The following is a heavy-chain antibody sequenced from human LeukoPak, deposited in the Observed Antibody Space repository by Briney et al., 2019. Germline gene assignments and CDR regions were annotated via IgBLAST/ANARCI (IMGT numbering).Heavy chain of an antibody. J-gene: IGHJ4*02. V-gene: IGHV3-21*01. CDR2: ISSSSGSI. CDR1: GFTFSRYS. Sequence: GGSLRLSCAASGFTFSRYSMNWVRQAPGKGLEWVSSISSSSGSIYYADSVRGRFTISRDNAKNSVFLQMNSLRAEDTAVYYCARGLYGGYNYDIEYWGQGTLVTVSS. CDR3: ARGLYGGYNYDIEY. D-gene: IGHD5-18*01.